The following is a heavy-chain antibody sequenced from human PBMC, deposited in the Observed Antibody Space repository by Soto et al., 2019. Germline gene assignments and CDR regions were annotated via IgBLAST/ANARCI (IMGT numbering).Heavy chain of an antibody. CDR2: IGVYNGKT. J-gene: IGHJ5*02. Sequence: ASVKVSCKASGYSFSNYIISWVRQAPGQGLEWMGWIGVYNGKTNYAQKLQGRVTMTADTSTTTAYMELRSLRSDDTAVYYCARATAGRGFDPWGQGTLVTVSS. CDR1: GYSFSNYI. CDR3: ARATAGRGFDP. V-gene: IGHV1-18*01.